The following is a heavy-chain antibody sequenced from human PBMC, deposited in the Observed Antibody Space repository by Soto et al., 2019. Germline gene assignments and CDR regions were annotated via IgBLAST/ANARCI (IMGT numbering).Heavy chain of an antibody. D-gene: IGHD5-12*01. CDR3: AKLDSGYERVNANWFDP. CDR1: GFTFSSYA. J-gene: IGHJ5*02. V-gene: IGHV3-23*01. Sequence: LRLSCAASGFTFSSYAMSWVRQAPGKGLEWVSAISGSGGSTYYADSVKGRFTISRDNSKNTLYLQMNSLRAEDTAVYYCAKLDSGYERVNANWFDPWGQGTLVTVSS. CDR2: ISGSGGST.